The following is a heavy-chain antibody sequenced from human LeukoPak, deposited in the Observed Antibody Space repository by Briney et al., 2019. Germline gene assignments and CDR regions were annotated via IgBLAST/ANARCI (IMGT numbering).Heavy chain of an antibody. CDR3: ARSQTITIFGVVMSKTFDY. Sequence: SETLSPTCTVSGGSISSSSYYWGWIRQPPGKGLEWIGSIYYSGSTYYNPSLKSRVTISVDTSKNQFSLKLSSVTAADTAVYYCARSQTITIFGVVMSKTFDYWGQGTLVTVSS. CDR1: GGSISSSSYY. V-gene: IGHV4-39*07. CDR2: IYYSGST. D-gene: IGHD3-3*01. J-gene: IGHJ4*02.